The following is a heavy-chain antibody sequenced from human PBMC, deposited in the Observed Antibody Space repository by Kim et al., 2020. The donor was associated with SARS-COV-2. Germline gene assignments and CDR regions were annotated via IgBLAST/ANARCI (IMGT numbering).Heavy chain of an antibody. CDR1: GGSISSSSYY. V-gene: IGHV4-39*01. D-gene: IGHD4-4*01. CDR3: ASSMTTVTTAGK. CDR2: IYYSGST. Sequence: SETLSLTCTVSGGSISSSSYYWGWIRQPPGKGLEWIGSIYYSGSTYYNPSLKSRVTISVDTSKNQFSLKLSSVTAADTAVYYCASSMTTVTTAGKWGQGTLVTVSS. J-gene: IGHJ4*02.